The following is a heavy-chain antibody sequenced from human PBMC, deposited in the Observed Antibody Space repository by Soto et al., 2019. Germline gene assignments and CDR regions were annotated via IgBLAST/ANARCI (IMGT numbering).Heavy chain of an antibody. CDR3: ARDSYLYCSGGSCFPAYYFDY. V-gene: IGHV3-33*01. D-gene: IGHD2-15*01. CDR1: GFTFSSYG. J-gene: IGHJ4*02. CDR2: IWYDGSNK. Sequence: GGSLRLSCAASGFTFSSYGMHWVRQAPGKGLEWVAVIWYDGSNKYYADSVKGRFTISRDNSKNTLYLQMNSLRAEDTAVYYCARDSYLYCSGGSCFPAYYFDYWGQGTLVTVS.